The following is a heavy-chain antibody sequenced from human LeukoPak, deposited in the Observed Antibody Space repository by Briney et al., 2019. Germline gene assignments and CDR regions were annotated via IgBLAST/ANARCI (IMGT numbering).Heavy chain of an antibody. Sequence: PGGSLRLSCAASGFTFSNYAMHWVRQAPGKGLGWVAFIRYDGGNAYYVDPVKGGFTISRDNSKDTLYLQMNGLRPEDTAVYFCAKGDYYGSGLDYWGQGAPVTVSS. V-gene: IGHV3-30*02. CDR2: IRYDGGNA. CDR1: GFTFSNYA. CDR3: AKGDYYGSGLDY. D-gene: IGHD3-10*01. J-gene: IGHJ4*02.